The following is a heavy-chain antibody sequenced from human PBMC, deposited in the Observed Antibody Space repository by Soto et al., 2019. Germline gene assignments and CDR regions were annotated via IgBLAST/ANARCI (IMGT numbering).Heavy chain of an antibody. V-gene: IGHV3-48*02. CDR2: ISSSSRTI. D-gene: IGHD3-3*01. J-gene: IGHJ4*01. CDR1: SFTFSSYS. CDR3: AREGVFWSGYPFDY. Sequence: GGSLSLSSAASSFTFSSYSMNWVRQAPGKGLEWVSYISSSSRTIYYADSVKGRFTISRDNAKNSLYLQMNSLRDEDTAVYYCAREGVFWSGYPFDYWGHGNLVTVSS.